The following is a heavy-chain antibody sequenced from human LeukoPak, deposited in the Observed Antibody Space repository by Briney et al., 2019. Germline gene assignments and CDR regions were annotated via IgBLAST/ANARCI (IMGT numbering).Heavy chain of an antibody. D-gene: IGHD3-10*01. J-gene: IGHJ6*02. Sequence: SETLSLTFTVSGGSISSHYWSWIRQPPGQGLEWIGYVHSSGGANYNPSLNSRVTMSVDTSKDRLSLRLSSVTAADTAVYYCARERYGSGNQGGMDVWGQGTTVTVSS. CDR1: GGSISSHY. V-gene: IGHV4-4*08. CDR3: ARERYGSGNQGGMDV. CDR2: VHSSGGA.